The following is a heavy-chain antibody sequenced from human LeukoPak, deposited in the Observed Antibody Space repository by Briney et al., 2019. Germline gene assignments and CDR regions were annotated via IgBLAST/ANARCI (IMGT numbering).Heavy chain of an antibody. Sequence: SETLSLTCTVSGGSISSGGYYWSWIRQPPGKGLEWIGYIYHSGSTYYNPSLKSRVTISVDRSKNQFSLKLSSVTAADTAVYYCARVDGASYYYYMDVWGKGTTVTVSS. CDR3: ARVDGASYYYYMDV. CDR2: IYHSGST. D-gene: IGHD5-24*01. J-gene: IGHJ6*03. CDR1: GGSISSGGYY. V-gene: IGHV4-30-2*01.